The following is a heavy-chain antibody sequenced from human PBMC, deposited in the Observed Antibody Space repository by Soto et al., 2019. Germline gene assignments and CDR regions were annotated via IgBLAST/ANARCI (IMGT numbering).Heavy chain of an antibody. CDR2: IWDDGSNK. D-gene: IGHD3-3*01. V-gene: IGHV3-33*01. Sequence: QVQLVESGGGVVQPGRSLRLSCAASGFTFSSYGMHWVRQAPGKGLEWVAVIWDDGSNKYYADSVKGRFTISTDNSKNTLYLQMNRLRAEDTAVYYCARDQRIFGGVITYLFDYWGQGTLVTVSS. CDR1: GFTFSSYG. CDR3: ARDQRIFGGVITYLFDY. J-gene: IGHJ4*02.